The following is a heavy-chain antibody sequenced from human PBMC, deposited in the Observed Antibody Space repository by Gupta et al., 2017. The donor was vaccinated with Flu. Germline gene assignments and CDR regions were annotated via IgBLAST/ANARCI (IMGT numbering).Heavy chain of an antibody. J-gene: IGHJ6*02. D-gene: IGHD1-26*01. CDR1: GFTFSSYS. CDR3: AIGGVGAMDG. V-gene: IGHV3-21*01. Sequence: EVQLVESGGGLVKPGGSLRLSCAASGFTFSSYSMNWVRQAPGKGLEWVSSISSSSRYIDDADSVKGRFTISRDNAKNSLYMKMKRLRAEDTAVYDCAIGGVGAMDGWGQGTTVTVSS. CDR2: ISSSSRYI.